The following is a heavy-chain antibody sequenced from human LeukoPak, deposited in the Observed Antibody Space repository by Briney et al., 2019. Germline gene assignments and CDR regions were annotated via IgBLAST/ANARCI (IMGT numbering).Heavy chain of an antibody. CDR2: ISYDGSNK. CDR1: GFTFSSYR. V-gene: IGHV3-30*18. Sequence: TGGSQTLPCAVSGFTFSSYRVNWVRQAPGKGLEWVAVISYDGSNKYYADSVKGRFTISRDNSKNTLYLQMNSLRAEDTAVYYCAKVGMILWLEYYFDSWGQGTLVTVSS. CDR3: AKVGMILWLEYYFDS. J-gene: IGHJ4*02. D-gene: IGHD6-19*01.